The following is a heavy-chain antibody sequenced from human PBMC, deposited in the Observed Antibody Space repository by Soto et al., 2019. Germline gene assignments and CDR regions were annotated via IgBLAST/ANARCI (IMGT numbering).Heavy chain of an antibody. V-gene: IGHV3-33*01. CDR3: ARDYGDYEEGAFDI. J-gene: IGHJ3*02. CDR2: IWYDGSNK. CDR1: GFTFSSYG. D-gene: IGHD4-17*01. Sequence: QVQLVESGGGVVQPGRSLRLSCAASGFTFSSYGMHWVRQAPGKGLEWVAVIWYDGSNKYYADSVKGRFTISRDNSKNTLYLQMNSLRAEDTAVYYCARDYGDYEEGAFDIWGQGTIVTVSS.